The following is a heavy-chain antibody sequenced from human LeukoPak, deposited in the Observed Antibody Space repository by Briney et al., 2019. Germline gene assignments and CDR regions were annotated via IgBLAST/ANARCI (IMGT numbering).Heavy chain of an antibody. CDR3: ARDSRRIAALCYYYYMDV. V-gene: IGHV1-69*05. CDR2: IIPIFGTA. D-gene: IGHD6-6*01. CDR1: GGTFSSYA. J-gene: IGHJ6*03. Sequence: GSSVKVSCKASGGTFSSYAISWVRQAPGQGLEWMGGIIPIFGTANYAQKFQGRVTITTDESTSTAYMELSSLRSEDTAVYYCARDSRRIAALCYYYYMDVWGKGTTVTVSS.